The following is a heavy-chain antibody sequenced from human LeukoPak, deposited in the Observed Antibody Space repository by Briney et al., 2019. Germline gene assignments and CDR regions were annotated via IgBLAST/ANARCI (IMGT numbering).Heavy chain of an antibody. J-gene: IGHJ4*02. Sequence: GGSLRLSCAASGFTFSSYAMSWVRQAPGKGLEWVSAISGSGGSTYYADSVKGRFTISRDNSKNTLYLQMNSLRAEDTAVYCCAKVKTQGMTTVTPFDYWGQGTLVTVSS. D-gene: IGHD4-17*01. V-gene: IGHV3-23*01. CDR2: ISGSGGST. CDR3: AKVKTQGMTTVTPFDY. CDR1: GFTFSSYA.